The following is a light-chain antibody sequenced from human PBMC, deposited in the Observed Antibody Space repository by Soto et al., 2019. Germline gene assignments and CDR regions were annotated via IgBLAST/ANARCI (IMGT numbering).Light chain of an antibody. V-gene: IGKV3-11*01. CDR1: QSVSRH. CDR3: QQRNNWPIT. CDR2: DAS. J-gene: IGKJ5*01. Sequence: EIVLTQSPDTLSLSPGERATLSCRASQSVSRHLTWYQQKPGQAPRLLIYDASNRATGIPARFSGSGSETDFTLTINSLEPEDFAVYYCQQRNNWPITFGQGTRLAIK.